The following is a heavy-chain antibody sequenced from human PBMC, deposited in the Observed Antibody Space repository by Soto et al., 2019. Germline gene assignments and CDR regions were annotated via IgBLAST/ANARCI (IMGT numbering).Heavy chain of an antibody. CDR1: GFTFSSYA. CDR2: ISGSGGST. D-gene: IGHD1-20*01. CDR3: ANSPITYYYYYMDV. V-gene: IGHV3-23*01. J-gene: IGHJ6*03. Sequence: GGSLRLSCAASGFTFSSYAMSWVRQAPGKGLEWVSAISGSGGSTYYADSVKGRFTISRDNSKNTLYLQMNSLRAEDTAVYYCANSPITYYYYYMDVWGKGTTVTVSS.